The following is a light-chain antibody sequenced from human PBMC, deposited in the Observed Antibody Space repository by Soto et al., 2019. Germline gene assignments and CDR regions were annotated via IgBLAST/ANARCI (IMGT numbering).Light chain of an antibody. V-gene: IGKV1-5*03. CDR1: QSLNSW. CDR3: QQYNTYS. Sequence: DIQMTQSPSTLSASVGDRVSITCRASQSLNSWLAWYQQKPGKAPKLLIYKTSTLESGVPSTFSGSGSGTEFTLTISNLQPDDFATYYCQQYNTYSFGQGTKVDIK. J-gene: IGKJ2*01. CDR2: KTS.